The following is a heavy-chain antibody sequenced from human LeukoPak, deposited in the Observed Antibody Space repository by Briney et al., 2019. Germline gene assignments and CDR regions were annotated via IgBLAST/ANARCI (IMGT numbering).Heavy chain of an antibody. Sequence: SETLSLTCAVYGGSFSGYYWSWIRQPPGKGLEWIGEIDHSGSTNYNPSLKSRVTISVDTSKNQFSLKLSSVTAADTAVYYCARGFIAARYYYYYYYMDVWGKGTTVTVSS. J-gene: IGHJ6*03. D-gene: IGHD6-25*01. CDR2: IDHSGST. V-gene: IGHV4-34*01. CDR3: ARGFIAARYYYYYYYMDV. CDR1: GGSFSGYY.